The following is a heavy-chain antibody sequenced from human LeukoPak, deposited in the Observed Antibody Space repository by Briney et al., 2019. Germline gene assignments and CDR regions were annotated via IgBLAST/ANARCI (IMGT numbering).Heavy chain of an antibody. J-gene: IGHJ5*02. D-gene: IGHD6-13*01. CDR3: ARSQYSSSWYGWFDP. CDR1: GFTFSSYA. Sequence: GRSLRLSCAASGFTFSSYAMSWVRQAPGKGLEWVSAISGSGGSTYYADSVKGRFTISRDNSKNTLYLQMNSLRAEDTAVYYCARSQYSSSWYGWFDPWGQGTLVTVSS. CDR2: ISGSGGST. V-gene: IGHV3-23*01.